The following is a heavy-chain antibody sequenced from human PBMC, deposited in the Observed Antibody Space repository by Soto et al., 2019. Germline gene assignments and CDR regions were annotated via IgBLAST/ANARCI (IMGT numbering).Heavy chain of an antibody. V-gene: IGHV3-23*01. Sequence: GGSLRLSCAASGFTFSSYAMSWVRQAPGKGLEWVSAISGSGGSTYYADSGKGRFTISRDNSKNTLYLQMNSLRAEDTAVVYCAKAVDVLRYFDWLSDLYYYYGMDVWGQGTTVTVSS. CDR3: AKAVDVLRYFDWLSDLYYYYGMDV. J-gene: IGHJ6*02. CDR1: GFTFSSYA. CDR2: ISGSGGST. D-gene: IGHD3-9*01.